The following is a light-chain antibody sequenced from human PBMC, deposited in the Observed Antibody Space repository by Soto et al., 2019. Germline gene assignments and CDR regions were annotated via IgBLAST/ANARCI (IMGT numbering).Light chain of an antibody. CDR1: QSISSSF. Sequence: EMVLTQSPGTLSLSPGDRATLSCGAIQSISSSFLAWYQQKPGQAPRLLIYAASSLESGVPSRFSGSGSGTEFTLTISSLRPDDFATYFCQQYDGYSAGTFGQGTKVDI. J-gene: IGKJ1*01. V-gene: IGKV3-20*01. CDR3: QQYDGYSAGT. CDR2: AAS.